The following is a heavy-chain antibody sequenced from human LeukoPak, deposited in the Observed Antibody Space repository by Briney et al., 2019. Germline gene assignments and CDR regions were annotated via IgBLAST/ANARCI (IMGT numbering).Heavy chain of an antibody. Sequence: PGGSLRLSCAASGFTVSSNYMSWVRQAPGKGLEWVSVIYSGGSTYYADSVKGRFTISRDNSKNTPYLQMNSLRAEDTAVYYCARVKKQQYYANGDNWFDPWGQGTLVTVSS. CDR2: IYSGGST. D-gene: IGHD3-10*01. J-gene: IGHJ5*02. CDR3: ARVKKQQYYANGDNWFDP. V-gene: IGHV3-66*02. CDR1: GFTVSSNY.